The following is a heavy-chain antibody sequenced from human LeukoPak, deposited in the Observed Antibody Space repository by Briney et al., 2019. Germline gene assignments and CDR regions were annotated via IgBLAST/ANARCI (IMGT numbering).Heavy chain of an antibody. V-gene: IGHV1-2*02. Sequence: ASVKVSCKASGGTFSSYAISWVRQAPGQGLEWMGWINPNSGGTNYAQKFQGRVTMTRDTSISTAYMELNSLRSDDTAVYYCARAPSGWYFQNFDYWGQGTLVTVSS. D-gene: IGHD6-19*01. CDR1: GGTFSSYA. CDR2: INPNSGGT. CDR3: ARAPSGWYFQNFDY. J-gene: IGHJ4*02.